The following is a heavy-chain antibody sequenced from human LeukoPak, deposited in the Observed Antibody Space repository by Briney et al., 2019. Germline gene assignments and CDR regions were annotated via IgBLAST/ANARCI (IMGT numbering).Heavy chain of an antibody. V-gene: IGHV1-3*01. D-gene: IGHD2-2*01. J-gene: IGHJ5*02. CDR2: INAGNGNT. CDR3: AREGCSSTSCYFATAPWFDP. CDR1: GYTFTSYA. Sequence: GASVKVSCKASGYTFTSYAMHWVRQAPGQRLEWMGWINAGNGNTKYSQKFQGRVTITRDTSASTAYMELSSLRSEDTAVYYCAREGCSSTSCYFATAPWFDPWGQGTLVTVSS.